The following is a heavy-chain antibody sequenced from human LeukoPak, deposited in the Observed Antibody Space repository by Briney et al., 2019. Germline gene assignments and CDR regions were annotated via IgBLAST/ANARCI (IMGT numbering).Heavy chain of an antibody. CDR2: VYSSGST. V-gene: IGHV4-59*01. J-gene: IGHJ2*01. CDR1: GASLNTYY. Sequence: SETLSLTCTVSGASLNTYYWSWIRQPPGKELEWIGYVYSSGSTNYNPSLQSRISMSVDTSKNEFSLRLTSVTSADTAVYFCARGGGDYGDLYWYFDFWGRGALVTVSS. D-gene: IGHD4-17*01. CDR3: ARGGGDYGDLYWYFDF.